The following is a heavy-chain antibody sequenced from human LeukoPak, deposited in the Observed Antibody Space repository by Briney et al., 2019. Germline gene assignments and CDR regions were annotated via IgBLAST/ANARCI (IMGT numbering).Heavy chain of an antibody. V-gene: IGHV3-23*01. CDR1: GFTFSSYA. D-gene: IGHD6-13*01. CDR2: IGGSDGNT. Sequence: GGSLRLSCAASGFTFSSYAMTWVRQAPGKGLEWVSAIGGSDGNTYYADSVKGRFTISRENAKNSLYLQMNSLRAGDTAVYYCARGSLAAAGTADYWGQGTLVTVSS. CDR3: ARGSLAAAGTADY. J-gene: IGHJ4*02.